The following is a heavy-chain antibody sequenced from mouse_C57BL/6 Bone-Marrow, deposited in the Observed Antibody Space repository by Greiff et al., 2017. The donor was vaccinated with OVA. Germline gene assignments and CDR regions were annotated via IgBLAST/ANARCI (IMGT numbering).Heavy chain of an antibody. D-gene: IGHD2-1*01. V-gene: IGHV3-6*01. CDR3: ATPYGNYPAWFAY. J-gene: IGHJ3*01. CDR1: GYSITSGYY. CDR2: ISYDGSN. Sequence: DVKLVESGPGLVKPSQSLSLTCSVTGYSITSGYYWNWIRQFPGNKLEWMGYISYDGSNNYNPSLKNRISITRDTSKNQFFLKLNSVTTEDTATYYCATPYGNYPAWFAYWGQGTLVTVSA.